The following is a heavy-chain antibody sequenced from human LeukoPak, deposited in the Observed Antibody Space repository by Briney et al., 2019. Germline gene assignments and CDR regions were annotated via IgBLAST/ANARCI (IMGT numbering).Heavy chain of an antibody. CDR3: AVSVYSPGGYGY. J-gene: IGHJ4*02. Sequence: GGSLRLSCAASGFTVSSSYMIWVRQAPGKGLDWVSVISSGGTTSYADSVKGRFTISRDNSKNTLYLEMNSLRAEDTAVYYCAVSVYSPGGYGYWGQGTLVTVSS. CDR2: ISSGGTT. CDR1: GFTVSSSY. D-gene: IGHD5/OR15-5a*01. V-gene: IGHV3-53*01.